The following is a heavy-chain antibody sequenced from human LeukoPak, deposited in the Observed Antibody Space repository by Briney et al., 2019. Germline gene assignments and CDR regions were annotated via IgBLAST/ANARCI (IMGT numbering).Heavy chain of an antibody. J-gene: IGHJ4*02. Sequence: GSLRLSCAASGFTFSSYDMHWVRQATGKGLEWVSAIGTAGDTYYPGSVKGRFTISRENAKNSLYLQMTSLRAGDTAVYYCARGAHYYDSSGPYYFDYWGQGTLVTVSS. CDR2: IGTAGDT. CDR3: ARGAHYYDSSGPYYFDY. V-gene: IGHV3-13*01. CDR1: GFTFSSYD. D-gene: IGHD3-22*01.